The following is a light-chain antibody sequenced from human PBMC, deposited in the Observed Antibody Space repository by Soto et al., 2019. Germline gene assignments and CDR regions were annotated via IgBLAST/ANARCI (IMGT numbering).Light chain of an antibody. J-gene: IGKJ3*01. V-gene: IGKV3-20*01. Sequence: EIVLTQSPGTLSLSPGERATLSCRASQSVSSSYLAWYQQKPGQAPSLLIYGASSRATGIPDRFSGSGSGTDFTLTISRLEPEDFAVYYCQQYSSSPLTFGPGTKVDIK. CDR2: GAS. CDR1: QSVSSSY. CDR3: QQYSSSPLT.